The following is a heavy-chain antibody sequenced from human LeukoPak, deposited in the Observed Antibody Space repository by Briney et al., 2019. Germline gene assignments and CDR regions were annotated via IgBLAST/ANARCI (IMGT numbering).Heavy chain of an antibody. CDR3: AVQITMIVVVPYFDY. D-gene: IGHD3-22*01. CDR1: GLTFSDYY. Sequence: AGGSLRLSCAASGLTFSDYYMTWIRQAPGKGLEWVSSISGTGTTIYSADSVRGRFTVSRDNARNPLFLHMNSLRAEDTAVYYCAVQITMIVVVPYFDYWGQGTLVTVSS. CDR2: ISGTGTTI. J-gene: IGHJ4*02. V-gene: IGHV3-11*04.